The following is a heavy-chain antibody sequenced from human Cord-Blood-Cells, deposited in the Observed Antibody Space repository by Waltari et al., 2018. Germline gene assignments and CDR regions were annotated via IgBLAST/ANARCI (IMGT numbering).Heavy chain of an antibody. CDR2: IRQDGSEK. Sequence: EVQLVESGGGLVQPGGSLRLSCAASGFTFSSYWMSWVRQAPGKGREWVANIRQDGSEKYYVDSVKGRFTISRDNAKNSLYLQMNSLRAEDTAVYYCARDRFRELLGGYYYYYYGMDVWGQGTTVTVSS. CDR1: GFTFSSYW. CDR3: ARDRFRELLGGYYYYYYGMDV. D-gene: IGHD3-10*01. J-gene: IGHJ6*02. V-gene: IGHV3-7*01.